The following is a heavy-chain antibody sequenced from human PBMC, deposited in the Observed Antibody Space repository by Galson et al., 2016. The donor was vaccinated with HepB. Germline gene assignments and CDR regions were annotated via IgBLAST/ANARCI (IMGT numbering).Heavy chain of an antibody. D-gene: IGHD2-8*02. V-gene: IGHV3-73*01. Sequence: SLRLSCATSGLTFSDSSINWVRQASGKGLEWVGRIRNKQNNFATEYSASVTGRFTFSRDESGNTAYLQMNSLKTEDTAMYYCARPLRHCTSARCYHYAMGVWGQGTTVTVSS. CDR3: ARPLRHCTSARCYHYAMGV. CDR1: GLTFSDSS. J-gene: IGHJ6*02. CDR2: IRNKQNNFAT.